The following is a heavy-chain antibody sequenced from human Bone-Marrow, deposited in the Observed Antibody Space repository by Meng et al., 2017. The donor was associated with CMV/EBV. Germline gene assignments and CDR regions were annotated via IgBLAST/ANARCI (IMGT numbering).Heavy chain of an antibody. D-gene: IGHD6-13*01. J-gene: IGHJ4*02. CDR3: ARGLAAPGY. V-gene: IGHV4-39*07. CDR1: GGSISSGGYY. CDR2: INHSGST. Sequence: SEPLSLTCTVSGGSISSGGYYWSWIRQPPGKGLEWIGEINHSGSTNYNPSLKSRVTISVDTSKNQFSLKLSSVTAADTAVYYCARGLAAPGYWGQGTLVTVSS.